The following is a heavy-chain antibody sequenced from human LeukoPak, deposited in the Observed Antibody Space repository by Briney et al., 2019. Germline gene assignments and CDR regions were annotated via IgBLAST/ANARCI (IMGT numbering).Heavy chain of an antibody. CDR1: GGTFSSYA. J-gene: IGHJ6*04. Sequence: SVKVSCKASGGTFSSYAISWVRQAPGQGLEWMGGIIPIFGTANYAQKFQGRVTITTDESTSTAYMELSSLRSEDTAVYYCARTSSDWSLLAVWGKGTTVTVSS. D-gene: IGHD3-9*01. V-gene: IGHV1-69*05. CDR2: IIPIFGTA. CDR3: ARTSSDWSLLAV.